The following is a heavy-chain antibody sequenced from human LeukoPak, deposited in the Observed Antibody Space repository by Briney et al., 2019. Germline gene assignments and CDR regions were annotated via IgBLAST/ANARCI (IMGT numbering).Heavy chain of an antibody. CDR1: GFTFGTYA. CDR3: AKAYNTGWPRVWFDP. V-gene: IGHV3-23*01. Sequence: GGSLRLSRAASGFTFGTYAMSWVRQAPGKGLEWVSAISGSGGTTYYADSVKGRFTISRDNSKNTLYLQMNSLRADDTAVYYCAKAYNTGWPRVWFDPWGQGTLVTVSS. CDR2: ISGSGGTT. D-gene: IGHD6-19*01. J-gene: IGHJ5*02.